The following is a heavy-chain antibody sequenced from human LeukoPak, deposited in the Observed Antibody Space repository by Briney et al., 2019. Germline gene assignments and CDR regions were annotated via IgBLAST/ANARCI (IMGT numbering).Heavy chain of an antibody. CDR3: AKSGGYGLIDY. V-gene: IGHV4-34*01. CDR2: INHSGST. CDR1: GGSFSGYY. Sequence: SESLSLTCAVYGGSFSGYYWSWIRQPPGKGLEWIGEINHSGSTNYNPSLKSRVTISIETSKNQISLRLNSVTAADTAMYYCAKSGGYGLIDYWGQGTLVTVSS. J-gene: IGHJ4*02. D-gene: IGHD1-26*01.